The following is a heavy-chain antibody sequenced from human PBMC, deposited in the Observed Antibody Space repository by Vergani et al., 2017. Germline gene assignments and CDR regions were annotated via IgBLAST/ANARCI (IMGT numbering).Heavy chain of an antibody. CDR3: ARDYMLTGYVDY. J-gene: IGHJ4*02. D-gene: IGHD3-9*01. V-gene: IGHV3-21*01. Sequence: EVQLVESGGGLVKPGGSLRLSCAASGFTFSSYSMNWVRQAPGKGLEWVSSISSSSSYIYYADSVKGRFTISRDNAKNSLYLQMNSLRAEDTAVYYCARDYMLTGYVDYWRQAPLVIVSS. CDR1: GFTFSSYS. CDR2: ISSSSSYI.